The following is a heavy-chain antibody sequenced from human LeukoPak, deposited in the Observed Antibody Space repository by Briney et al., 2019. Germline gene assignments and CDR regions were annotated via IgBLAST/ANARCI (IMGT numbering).Heavy chain of an antibody. CDR2: FDPEHGET. CDR1: GHTLTELS. Sequence: ASVKVSCKDAGHTLTELSMHWVRQPPGKGLGWMGGFDPEHGETVNAQKFHGRVSMTEDTSTDTAYMELSSLKSEDTAMYYCATIPMVRGIIVDYWGQGTLITVSS. D-gene: IGHD3-10*01. CDR3: ATIPMVRGIIVDY. J-gene: IGHJ4*02. V-gene: IGHV1-24*01.